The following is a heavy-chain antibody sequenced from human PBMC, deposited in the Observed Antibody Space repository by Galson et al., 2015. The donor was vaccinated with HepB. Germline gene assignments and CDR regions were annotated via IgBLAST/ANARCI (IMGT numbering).Heavy chain of an antibody. CDR1: GFTVSRNY. J-gene: IGHJ4*02. CDR3: ASSSNYDFWSGYYSYFDY. V-gene: IGHV3-53*01. Sequence: SLRLSCAASGFTVSRNYMSWVRQAPGKGLEWVSVIYSGGSTYYADSVKGRFTISRDNSKNTLYLQMNSLRAEDTAVYYCASSSNYDFWSGYYSYFDYWGQGTLVTVSS. CDR2: IYSGGST. D-gene: IGHD3-3*01.